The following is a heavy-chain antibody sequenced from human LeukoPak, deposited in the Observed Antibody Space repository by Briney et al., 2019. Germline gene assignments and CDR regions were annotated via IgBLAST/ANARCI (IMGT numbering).Heavy chain of an antibody. CDR1: GFTFGSYA. Sequence: GGSLRLSCAASGFTFGSYAMTWVRQAPGKGLEWVSSIDASGGSTYYADPVKGRFTISRDNSKNTFYLQTNTLRADDTAVYYCAKGSGSGWYGWFAPWGQGTLVTVSS. CDR3: AKGSGSGWYGWFAP. CDR2: IDASGGST. V-gene: IGHV3-23*01. D-gene: IGHD6-19*01. J-gene: IGHJ5*02.